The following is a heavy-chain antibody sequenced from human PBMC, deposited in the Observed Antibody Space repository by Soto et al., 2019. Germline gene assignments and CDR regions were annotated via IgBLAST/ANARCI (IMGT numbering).Heavy chain of an antibody. CDR2: IYYSGST. D-gene: IGHD2-2*01. CDR3: ARAETVVVPAAIYYYGMDV. CDR1: GGSISSGGYY. Sequence: QVQLQESGPGLVKPSQTLSLTCTVSGGSISSGGYYWSWIRQHPGKGLEWLGYIYYSGSTYYNPSLKSRVTIAVDTSKNQFSLKLSSVTAADTAVYYCARAETVVVPAAIYYYGMDVWGQGTTVTVSS. J-gene: IGHJ6*02. V-gene: IGHV4-31*03.